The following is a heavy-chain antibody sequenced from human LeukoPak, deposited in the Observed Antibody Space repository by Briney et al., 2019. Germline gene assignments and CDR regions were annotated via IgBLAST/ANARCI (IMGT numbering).Heavy chain of an antibody. Sequence: PGGSLRLSCAASGFTLSSYWMTWVRQAPGKGLEWVANMKQDGSERHYVDSVRGRFTISRDNARNSLYLQMNSLRAEDTAVYYCARSVGLYYYDSSGYFDSWGPGTLVTVSS. CDR1: GFTLSSYW. J-gene: IGHJ4*02. V-gene: IGHV3-7*01. CDR3: ARSVGLYYYDSSGYFDS. CDR2: MKQDGSER. D-gene: IGHD3-22*01.